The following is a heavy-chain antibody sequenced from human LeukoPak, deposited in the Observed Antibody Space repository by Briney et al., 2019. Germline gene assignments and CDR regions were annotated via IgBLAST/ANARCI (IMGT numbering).Heavy chain of an antibody. D-gene: IGHD6-13*01. J-gene: IGHJ4*02. V-gene: IGHV4-30-4*08. Sequence: PSETLSLTCTVSGGSISSGDYYWSWIRQPPGKGLEWIGYIYYSGNTYYNPALKSRATISVDTSKNQFSLKLSSVTAADTAVYYCARDQVAAAAVDYWGQGTLVTVSS. CDR1: GGSISSGDYY. CDR2: IYYSGNT. CDR3: ARDQVAAAAVDY.